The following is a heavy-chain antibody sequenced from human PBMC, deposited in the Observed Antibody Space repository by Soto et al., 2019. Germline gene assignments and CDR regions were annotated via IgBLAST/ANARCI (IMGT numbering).Heavy chain of an antibody. CDR1: GFSLNTSGVG. V-gene: IGHV2-5*01. CDR2: IFWNGDH. CDR3: AHNVGSAYHTGFDR. D-gene: IGHD3-22*01. Sequence: QITLRESGPSLVKPTQTLTLTCTFSGFSLNTSGVGVGWIRQPPGKALEWLALIFWNGDHHYSPSLKTRLTITKDTSKNQVVLTMTNLGPVDTATYYCAHNVGSAYHTGFDRWGQGTLVTVS. J-gene: IGHJ4*02.